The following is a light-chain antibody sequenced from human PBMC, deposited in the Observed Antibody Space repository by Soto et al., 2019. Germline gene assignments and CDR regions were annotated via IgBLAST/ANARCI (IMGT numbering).Light chain of an antibody. J-gene: IGLJ1*01. CDR1: SSDVGAYNY. CDR3: CSYTTSSTYV. Sequence: QSALTQPASVSGSPGQSITISCTGTSSDVGAYNYVSWFQQHPGKAPKLMIYDVSNRPSGVSNRFYGSKSGNTASLTISGLQAEDEADYYCCSYTTSSTYVFGIGTKVTVL. V-gene: IGLV2-14*03. CDR2: DVS.